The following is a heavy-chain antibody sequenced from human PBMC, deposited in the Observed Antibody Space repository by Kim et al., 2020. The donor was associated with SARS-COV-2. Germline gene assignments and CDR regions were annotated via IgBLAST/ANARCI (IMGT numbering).Heavy chain of an antibody. CDR3: ARVNNLYGRNFYGMDV. V-gene: IGHV4-34*01. J-gene: IGHJ6*02. CDR1: GVSLSGYY. CDR2: INHGGNT. D-gene: IGHD3-16*01. Sequence: SETLSLTCAAYGVSLSGYYWTWIRQSPGKGLEWIGEINHGGNTEYNPSLESRVTISVDTSKNQFSLELRNVTAVDTAIYYCARVNNLYGRNFYGMDVWGQGTAITVSS.